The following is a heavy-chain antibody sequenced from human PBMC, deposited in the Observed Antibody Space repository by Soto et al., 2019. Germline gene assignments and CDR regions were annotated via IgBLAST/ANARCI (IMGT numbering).Heavy chain of an antibody. CDR3: VKERYAQLWLEEYVMDV. V-gene: IGHV3-30*18. J-gene: IGHJ6*02. CDR1: GFTFSSYG. D-gene: IGHD5-18*01. CDR2: ISYDGTDK. Sequence: QVQLVESGGGVVQPGRSLRLSCAASGFTFSSYGIHWVRQAPGKGLEWVALISYDGTDKYYADSVKGRFTISRDNSKNTLYLQMSSLGPQDTAVYYCVKERYAQLWLEEYVMDVWGQGTTVTV.